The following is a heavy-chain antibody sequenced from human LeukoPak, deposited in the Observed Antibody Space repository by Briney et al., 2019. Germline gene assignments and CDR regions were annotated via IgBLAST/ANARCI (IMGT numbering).Heavy chain of an antibody. CDR2: IIPIFGTA. CDR3: ARSNDYSILGVLYY. CDR1: GGTFSRYA. D-gene: IGHD4-11*01. Sequence: SVKVSCKASGGTFSRYAVSWVRQAPGHGVEWMGGIIPIFGTANYAQKFQGRVTITADESTSTAYMELSSLRSEDTAVYYCARSNDYSILGVLYYWGQGALVTVSS. J-gene: IGHJ4*02. V-gene: IGHV1-69*13.